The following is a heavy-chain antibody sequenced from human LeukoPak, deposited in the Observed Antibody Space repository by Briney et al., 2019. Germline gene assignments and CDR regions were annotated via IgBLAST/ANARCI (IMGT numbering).Heavy chain of an antibody. CDR2: IGYDGSNK. D-gene: IGHD2-15*01. Sequence: GGSLRLSCAASGFTFRSHGMHWVRQAPGKGLEWVTFIGYDGSNKYFADSVKGRFTISRDNSKNTLYLEMNSLRVEDTAVYYCARDYRESPQYCSGGSCYSGAFDIWGQGTMVTVSS. CDR1: GFTFRSHG. V-gene: IGHV3-30*02. CDR3: ARDYRESPQYCSGGSCYSGAFDI. J-gene: IGHJ3*02.